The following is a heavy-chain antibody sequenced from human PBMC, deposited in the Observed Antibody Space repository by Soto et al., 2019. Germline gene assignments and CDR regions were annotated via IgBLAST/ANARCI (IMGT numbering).Heavy chain of an antibody. D-gene: IGHD1-26*01. J-gene: IGHJ3*02. CDR1: GGTFSSYA. V-gene: IGHV1-69*06. Sequence: GASVKVSFKASGGTFSSYAISWVRQAPGQGLEWMGGIIPIFGTANYAQKFQGRVTITADKSTSTAYMELSSLRSEDTAVYYCAREPGWREGDAFDIWGQGTMVTVSS. CDR2: IIPIFGTA. CDR3: AREPGWREGDAFDI.